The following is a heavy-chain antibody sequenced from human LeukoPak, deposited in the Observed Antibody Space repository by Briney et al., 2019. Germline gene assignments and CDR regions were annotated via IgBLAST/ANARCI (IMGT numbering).Heavy chain of an antibody. CDR2: IYTSGST. V-gene: IGHV4-61*02. D-gene: IGHD6-13*01. CDR1: GYSISSGYY. J-gene: IGHJ4*02. Sequence: SETLSLTCTVSGYSISSGYYWGWIRQPAGKGLEWIGRIYTSGSTNYNPSLKSRVTISVDTSKDQFSLKLSSVTAADTAVYYCARAGYSSSWTPGDWGQGTLVTVSS. CDR3: ARAGYSSSWTPGD.